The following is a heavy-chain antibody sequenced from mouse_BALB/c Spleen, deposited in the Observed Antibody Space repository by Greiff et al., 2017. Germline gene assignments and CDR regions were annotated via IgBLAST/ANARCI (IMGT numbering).Heavy chain of an antibody. Sequence: EVKLVESGGGLVKPGGSLKLSCAASGFTFSSYAMSWVRQTPEKRLEWVASISSGGSTYYPDSVKGRFTISRDNARNILYLQMSSLRSEDTAMYYCARGKGYAAMDYWGQGTSVTVSS. V-gene: IGHV5-6-5*01. CDR1: GFTFSSYA. J-gene: IGHJ4*01. CDR2: ISSGGST. CDR3: ARGKGYAAMDY. D-gene: IGHD2-2*01.